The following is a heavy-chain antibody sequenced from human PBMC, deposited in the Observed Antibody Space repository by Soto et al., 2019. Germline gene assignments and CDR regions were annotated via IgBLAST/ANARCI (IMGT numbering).Heavy chain of an antibody. J-gene: IGHJ3*02. V-gene: IGHV1-69*13. CDR3: ARVGQGYGKRRDAFDI. Sequence: GASVKVSCKASGGTFRSYAITWVRQAPGQGLEWMGGIVRFFGTPTYAQKFQGRVTITADEHTNTASLKLSSVTAADTAVYYCARVGQGYGKRRDAFDIWGQGTMVTVSS. CDR2: IVRFFGTP. D-gene: IGHD5-12*01. CDR1: GGTFRSYA.